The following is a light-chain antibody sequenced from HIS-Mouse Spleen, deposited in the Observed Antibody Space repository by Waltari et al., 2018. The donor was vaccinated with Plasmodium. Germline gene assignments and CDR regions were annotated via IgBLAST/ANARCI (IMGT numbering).Light chain of an antibody. Sequence: EIVMTQSPATLSVSPGERATLPCRASKSVSSNFAWYQQKPGQAPRLLIYGASTRATGIPARFSGSGSGTEFTLTISSLQSEDFAVYYCQQYNNWSFTFGPGTKVDIK. CDR2: GAS. V-gene: IGKV3-15*01. J-gene: IGKJ3*01. CDR1: KSVSSN. CDR3: QQYNNWSFT.